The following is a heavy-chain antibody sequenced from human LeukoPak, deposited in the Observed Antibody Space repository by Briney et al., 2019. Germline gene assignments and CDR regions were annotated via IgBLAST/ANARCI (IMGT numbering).Heavy chain of an antibody. CDR1: GFTFGGYW. J-gene: IGHJ4*02. CDR3: ASGFLQRLY. D-gene: IGHD3-3*01. V-gene: IGHV3-7*01. Sequence: GGSLRLSCAASGFTFGGYWMSWVRQAPGWGLEWVANINPDGSIKYYVDSIKGRFTISRDNAKNSLYLQMNSLRAEDTAVYYCASGFLQRLYWGQGTLVTVSS. CDR2: INPDGSIK.